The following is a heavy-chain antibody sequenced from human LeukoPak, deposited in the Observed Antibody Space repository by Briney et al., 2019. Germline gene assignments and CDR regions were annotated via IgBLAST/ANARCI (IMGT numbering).Heavy chain of an antibody. CDR2: IKQDGSDK. CDR3: ARDGGSGSYAN. J-gene: IGHJ4*02. CDR1: GFTFSSYW. D-gene: IGHD3-16*01. V-gene: IGHV3-7*03. Sequence: GGSLRLSCAASGFTFSSYWMSWVRQAPGKGLEWVANIKQDGSDKYYVDSVKGRFTIPRDNGKNSLYLQMNSLRAEDTAVYYCARDGGSGSYANWGQGTLVTVSS.